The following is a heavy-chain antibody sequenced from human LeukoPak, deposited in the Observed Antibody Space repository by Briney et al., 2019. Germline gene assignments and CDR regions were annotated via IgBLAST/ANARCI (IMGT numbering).Heavy chain of an antibody. CDR3: ARPRTRGAFDY. Sequence: SETLSLTCAVYGGSVSGYYWGWIRQPPGKGLEWIGEINHSGSTNYNPSLKSRVTISVDTSKNQFSLKLSSVTAADTAVYYCARPRTRGAFDYWGQGTLVTVSS. D-gene: IGHD3-10*01. V-gene: IGHV4-34*01. J-gene: IGHJ4*02. CDR1: GGSVSGYY. CDR2: INHSGST.